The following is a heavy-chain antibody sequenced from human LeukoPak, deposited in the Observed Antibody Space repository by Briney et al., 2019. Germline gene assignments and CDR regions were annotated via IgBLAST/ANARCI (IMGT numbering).Heavy chain of an antibody. Sequence: GASVKVSCKASGGTFSSYAISWVRQAPGQGLEWMGGIIPIFGTANYAQKFQGRVTMTRDTSTSTVYMELSSLRSEDTAVYYCARVLRDGFIYDAFNIGVQGTMVTVSS. D-gene: IGHD5-24*01. J-gene: IGHJ3*02. V-gene: IGHV1-69*05. CDR1: GGTFSSYA. CDR3: ARVLRDGFIYDAFNI. CDR2: IIPIFGTA.